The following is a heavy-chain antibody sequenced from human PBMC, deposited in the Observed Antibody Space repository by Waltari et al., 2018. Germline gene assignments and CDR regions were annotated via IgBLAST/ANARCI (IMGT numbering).Heavy chain of an antibody. Sequence: QVQLVQSGAEVKKPGASVKVSCKASGSTFTSYGNSWVRPAPGQGLEWMGWISAYNGNTNYAQKLQGRVTMTTDTSTSTAYMELRSLRSDDTAVYYYARCPPGIHAVHFDYWGQGTLVTVSS. D-gene: IGHD1-1*01. CDR1: GSTFTSYG. J-gene: IGHJ4*02. V-gene: IGHV1-18*01. CDR2: ISAYNGNT. CDR3: ARCPPGIHAVHFDY.